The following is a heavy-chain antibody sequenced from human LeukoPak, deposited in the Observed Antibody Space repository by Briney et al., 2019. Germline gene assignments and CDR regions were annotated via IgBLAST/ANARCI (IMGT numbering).Heavy chain of an antibody. CDR2: ISSSSSYI. J-gene: IGHJ4*02. D-gene: IGHD2-15*01. Sequence: GGSLRLSCAASGFTFSSYSMNWVRQAPGKGLEWVSSISSSSSYIYYADSVKGRFTISRDNAKNSLYLQMNSLRAEHTAVYYCAVGYCSGGSCYGTNHYWGQGTLVTVSS. V-gene: IGHV3-21*01. CDR1: GFTFSSYS. CDR3: AVGYCSGGSCYGTNHY.